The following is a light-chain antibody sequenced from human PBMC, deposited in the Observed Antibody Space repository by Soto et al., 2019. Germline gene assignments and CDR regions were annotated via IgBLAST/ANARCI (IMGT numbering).Light chain of an antibody. J-gene: IGKJ4*02. CDR3: QQSYTLPLT. CDR1: QIISSY. V-gene: IGKV1-39*01. Sequence: DIQLTQSPSSLSASVGDRVTITCRASQIISSYLNWYQHKPGVAPKLLIYATSSLQSGVSSRFSGSGSGTEFTLTISSLHPEDFANYSCQQSYTLPLTFGGGTKVETK. CDR2: ATS.